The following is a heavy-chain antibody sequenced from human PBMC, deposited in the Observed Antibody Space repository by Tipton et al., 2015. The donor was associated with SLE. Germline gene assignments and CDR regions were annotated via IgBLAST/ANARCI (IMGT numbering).Heavy chain of an antibody. V-gene: IGHV4-59*11. Sequence: TLSLTCSVSGGSISSHYWSWIRQSPGKGLEWIGYIYYTGSTNYNPSLSSRVTISVDTSKNQLSLKLSSVNAADTAVYYCARIPDISGWPFDYWGQGTLVTVSP. CDR1: GGSISSHY. CDR3: ARIPDISGWPFDY. J-gene: IGHJ4*02. CDR2: IYYTGST. D-gene: IGHD6-19*01.